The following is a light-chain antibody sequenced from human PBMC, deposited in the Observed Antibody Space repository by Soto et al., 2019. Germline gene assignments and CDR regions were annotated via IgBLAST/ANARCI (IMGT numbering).Light chain of an antibody. CDR2: DAS. J-gene: IGKJ1*01. CDR3: QQYYSYRT. V-gene: IGKV1-5*01. CDR1: QSISTW. Sequence: DIQVTQSPSTLSASVGDRVTITCRASQSISTWLAWYQQKPGKAPKLLIYDASSLESGVPSRFSGSGSETEFTLTISSLQPDDFATYYCQQYYSYRTFGQGTKVEI.